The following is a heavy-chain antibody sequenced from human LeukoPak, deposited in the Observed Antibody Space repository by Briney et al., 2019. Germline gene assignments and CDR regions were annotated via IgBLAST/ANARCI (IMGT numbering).Heavy chain of an antibody. CDR1: GGPFSGYY. CDR3: ASRYCSSTSCYTENWFDP. V-gene: IGHV4-34*01. J-gene: IGHJ5*02. CDR2: INHSGST. D-gene: IGHD2-2*02. Sequence: SETLSLTCAVHGGPFSGYYWSWIRQPPGKGLEWIGEINHSGSTNYNPSLKSRVTISVDTSKNQFSLKLSSVAAADTAVYYCASRYCSSTSCYTENWFDPWGQGTLVTVSS.